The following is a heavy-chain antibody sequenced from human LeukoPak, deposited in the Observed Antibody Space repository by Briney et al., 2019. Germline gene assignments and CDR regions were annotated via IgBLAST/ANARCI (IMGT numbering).Heavy chain of an antibody. CDR1: GGSFSGYY. J-gene: IGHJ4*02. Sequence: PSETLSLTCAVYGGSFSGYYWSWIRQPPGKGLEWIGEINHSGSTNYNPSLKSRVTISVDTSKNQFSLKLSSVTAADTAVYYCAGGFGLLWFGELLSPPPFDYWGQGTLVTVSS. CDR3: AGGFGLLWFGELLSPPPFDY. V-gene: IGHV4-34*01. CDR2: INHSGST. D-gene: IGHD3-10*01.